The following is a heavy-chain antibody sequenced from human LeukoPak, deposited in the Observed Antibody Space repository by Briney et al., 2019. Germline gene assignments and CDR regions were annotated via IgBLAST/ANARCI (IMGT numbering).Heavy chain of an antibody. CDR2: ISASAAST. Sequence: PGGSLRLSCAASGFTFSSYAMSWVRQAPGKGLEWVSTISASAASTYYADSVKGRFTLSRDNSKNTLFLQMIGLRAEDTAVYYCAKDSKVGLAGATDYWGQGTLVTVSS. D-gene: IGHD1-26*01. V-gene: IGHV3-23*01. CDR1: GFTFSSYA. J-gene: IGHJ4*02. CDR3: AKDSKVGLAGATDY.